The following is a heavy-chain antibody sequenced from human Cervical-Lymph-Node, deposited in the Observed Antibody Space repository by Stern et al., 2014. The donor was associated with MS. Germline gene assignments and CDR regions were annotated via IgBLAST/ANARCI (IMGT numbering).Heavy chain of an antibody. J-gene: IGHJ4*02. CDR3: ARDFSRNGRTDSFFDS. Sequence: VQLVESGGGVVQPGRSLRLSCAAAGFTFSSHAIHWVRQAPGKGLEWVADISYDGSKKYYVDSVKGRFTISRDNSRDTVYLHMNNLRAEDTAVYYCARDFSRNGRTDSFFDSWAQGTLVTASS. V-gene: IGHV3-30-3*01. CDR2: ISYDGSKK. D-gene: IGHD2-8*02. CDR1: GFTFSSHA.